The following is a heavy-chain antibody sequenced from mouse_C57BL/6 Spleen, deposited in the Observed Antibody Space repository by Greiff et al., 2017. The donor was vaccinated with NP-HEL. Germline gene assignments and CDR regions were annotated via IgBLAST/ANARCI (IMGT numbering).Heavy chain of an antibody. J-gene: IGHJ4*01. CDR3: ARNFYEGYYLYYAMEY. Sequence: VQLQQPGAELVKPGASVKLSCKASGYTFTSYWMHWVKQRPGRGLEWIGRIDPNSGGTKYNEKFKSKATLTVDKPSSTAYMQLSSLTSEDSAVYYSARNFYEGYYLYYAMEYWGQGTSVTVSS. D-gene: IGHD2-3*01. CDR1: GYTFTSYW. CDR2: IDPNSGGT. V-gene: IGHV1-72*01.